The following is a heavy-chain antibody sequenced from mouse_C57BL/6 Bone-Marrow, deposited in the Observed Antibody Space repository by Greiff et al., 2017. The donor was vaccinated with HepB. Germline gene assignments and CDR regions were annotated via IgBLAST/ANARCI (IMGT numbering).Heavy chain of an antibody. Sequence: VKLQESGAELARPGASVKLSCKASGYTFTSYGISWVKQRTGQGLEWIGEIYPRSGNTYYNEKFKGKATLTADKSSSTAYMELRSLTSEDSAFYFCARSDGYRSWFAYWGQGTLVTVSA. CDR1: GYTFTSYG. J-gene: IGHJ3*01. V-gene: IGHV1-81*01. CDR3: ARSDGYRSWFAY. D-gene: IGHD2-3*01. CDR2: IYPRSGNT.